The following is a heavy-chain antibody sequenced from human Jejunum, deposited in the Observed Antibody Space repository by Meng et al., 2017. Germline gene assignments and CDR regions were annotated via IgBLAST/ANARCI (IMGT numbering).Heavy chain of an antibody. CDR3: AMTYRLGDYQDAFDI. V-gene: IGHV5-51*01. CDR1: GYRFASYW. CDR2: IYPGDSDT. J-gene: IGHJ3*02. D-gene: IGHD4-17*01. Sequence: GGSLRLSCKGSGYRFASYWIGWVRQMPGKGLEWMGIIYPGDSDTRYSPSFQGQVTIAAEKSISSADLQWNSLKASDTAMYYCAMTYRLGDYQDAFDIWGQGTMVTVSS.